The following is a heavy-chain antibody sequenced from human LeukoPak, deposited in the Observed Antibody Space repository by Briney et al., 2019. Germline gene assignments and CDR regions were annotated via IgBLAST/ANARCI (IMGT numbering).Heavy chain of an antibody. CDR1: GFTCSTYV. Sequence: PGGSLRLSCAASGFTCSTYVMNWVRQVPGKGLEWISYISSSRGNAIHYADSVRGRFTISRDDAKNSLYLQMDSLRAEDTAVYYCATDSPETAAFDYWGQGTLVTVSS. CDR3: ATDSPETAAFDY. J-gene: IGHJ4*02. CDR2: ISSSRGNAI. V-gene: IGHV3-48*04. D-gene: IGHD1-1*01.